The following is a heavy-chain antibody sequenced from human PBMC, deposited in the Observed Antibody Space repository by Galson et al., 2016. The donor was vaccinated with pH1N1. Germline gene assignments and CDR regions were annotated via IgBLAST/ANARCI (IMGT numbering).Heavy chain of an antibody. CDR1: GVAFSSNA. CDR2: IISMFGTT. J-gene: IGHJ5*02. D-gene: IGHD5-18*01. CDR3: ASANGYHLERAWFDP. Sequence: SVKVSCKASGVAFSSNAIAWVRQAPGQSLEWMGGIISMFGTTYYSQRFQGRVTITTDELKTTAFMELSSLTSDDTAMYFSASANGYHLERAWFDPWGQGTLVIVSS. V-gene: IGHV1-69*05.